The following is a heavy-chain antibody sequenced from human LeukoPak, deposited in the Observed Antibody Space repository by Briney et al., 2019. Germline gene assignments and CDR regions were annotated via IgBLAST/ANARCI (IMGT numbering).Heavy chain of an antibody. J-gene: IGHJ6*02. Sequence: PSETLSLTCAVYGGSFSGYYWSWIRQPPGKGLEWIGEINHSGSTNYNPSLKSRVTISVDTSKNQFSLKLSSVTAADTAVYYCARARWLLRKPYYYGMDAWGQGTTVTVSS. D-gene: IGHD5-24*01. V-gene: IGHV4-34*01. CDR2: INHSGST. CDR1: GGSFSGYY. CDR3: ARARWLLRKPYYYGMDA.